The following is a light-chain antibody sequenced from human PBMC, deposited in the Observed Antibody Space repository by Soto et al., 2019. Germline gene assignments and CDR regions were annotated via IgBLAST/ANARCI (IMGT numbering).Light chain of an antibody. CDR3: QQNQDIPPT. Sequence: DIQMTQSPSSLSASVGDRVTVTCRASQSIATSLNWYQQRPGQAPKLLIYVASTLQSGVPSRFSCSGSGTHFTLTISSLQPEDFATYYCQQNQDIPPTFGQGTRVERK. CDR2: VAS. J-gene: IGKJ1*01. CDR1: QSIATS. V-gene: IGKV1-39*01.